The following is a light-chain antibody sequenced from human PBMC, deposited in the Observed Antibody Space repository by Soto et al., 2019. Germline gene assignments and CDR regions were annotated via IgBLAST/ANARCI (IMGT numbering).Light chain of an antibody. V-gene: IGLV2-8*01. CDR1: SSDVGGYNY. CDR2: EVN. J-gene: IGLJ1*01. Sequence: SARTQPPSASGSTGQSVAISCTGTSSDVGGYNYVSWYQQHPGKAPKLMIYEVNKRPSGVPDRFSGSKSGNTASLTVSGLQAEDEADYYSSSYAGSRKVFGTGTKVTVL. CDR3: SSYAGSRKV.